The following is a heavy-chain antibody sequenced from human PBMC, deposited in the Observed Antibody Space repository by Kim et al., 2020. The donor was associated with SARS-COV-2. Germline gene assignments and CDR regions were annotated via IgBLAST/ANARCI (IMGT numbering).Heavy chain of an antibody. V-gene: IGHV4-34*04. Sequence: SETLSLTCAVYGGSFSGYYWSWIRHPPGRGLKWMGEINHSERPNNNPSLKSRATISVDTSKNQFSLNLTSVPAPDTAVYNCARGPPGGYYPRYNWFAPWG. CDR1: GGSFSGYY. CDR3: ARGPPGGYYPRYNWFAP. D-gene: IGHD1-26*01. CDR2: INHSERP. J-gene: IGHJ5*02.